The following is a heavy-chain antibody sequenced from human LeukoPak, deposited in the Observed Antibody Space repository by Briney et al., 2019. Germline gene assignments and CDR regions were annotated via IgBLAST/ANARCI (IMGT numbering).Heavy chain of an antibody. J-gene: IGHJ4*02. CDR1: VYSFTSYS. V-gene: IGHV5-51*01. Sequence: GESLQLSSKSSVYSFTSYSSGWVPRMPGKGLEWMGIIYLGDSYTRYSPSFQDQVTISADTSVGTAYLQWSSWKASETAIYYFARGGGYFDWYNFDYWGQGTLVTVSS. D-gene: IGHD3-9*01. CDR3: ARGGGYFDWYNFDY. CDR2: IYLGDSYT.